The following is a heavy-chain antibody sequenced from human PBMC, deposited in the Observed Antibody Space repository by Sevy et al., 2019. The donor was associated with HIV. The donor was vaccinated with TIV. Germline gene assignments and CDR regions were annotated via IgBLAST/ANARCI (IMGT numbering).Heavy chain of an antibody. V-gene: IGHV3-21*01. J-gene: IGHJ6*02. Sequence: GGSLRLSCAASGFTFSNYNMNWVRQAPGKGLEWVSSISSSSRYIYYADSMKGRFTISRDNAKNSLYLQMKSLRAGDTAVYYCAGVVAYCSGGSCFPGYYYGMDVWGQGTTVTVSS. D-gene: IGHD2-15*01. CDR3: AGVVAYCSGGSCFPGYYYGMDV. CDR1: GFTFSNYN. CDR2: ISSSSRYI.